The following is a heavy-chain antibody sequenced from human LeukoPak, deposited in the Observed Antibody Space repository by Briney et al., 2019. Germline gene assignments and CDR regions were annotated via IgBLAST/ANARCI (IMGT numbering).Heavy chain of an antibody. V-gene: IGHV1-2*02. CDR3: ARIITGTTTRYAFDI. J-gene: IGHJ3*02. Sequence: ASVKVSCKASGYTFTDYYMHWVRQAPGQGLEWMGWINPNSGGTNYAQKFQGRVTMTRDTSISTAYMELSRLRSDDTAVYYCARIITGTTTRYAFDIWGQGTMVTVSS. CDR1: GYTFTDYY. D-gene: IGHD1-7*01. CDR2: INPNSGGT.